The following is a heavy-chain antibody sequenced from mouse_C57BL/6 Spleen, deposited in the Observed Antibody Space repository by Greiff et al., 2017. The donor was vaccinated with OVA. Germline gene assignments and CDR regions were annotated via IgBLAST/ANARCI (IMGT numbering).Heavy chain of an antibody. Sequence: QVQLQQSGPELVKPGASVKISCKASGYAFSSSWMNWVKQRPGKGLEWIGRIYPGDGDTNYNGKFKGKATLTADKSSSTAYMQLSSLTSEDSAVYFCAREGAYDHEGNAMDYWGQGTSVTVSS. J-gene: IGHJ4*01. V-gene: IGHV1-82*01. CDR1: GYAFSSSW. CDR2: IYPGDGDT. CDR3: AREGAYDHEGNAMDY. D-gene: IGHD2-4*01.